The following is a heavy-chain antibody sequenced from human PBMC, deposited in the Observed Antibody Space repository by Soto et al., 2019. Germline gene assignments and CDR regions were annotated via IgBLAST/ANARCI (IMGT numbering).Heavy chain of an antibody. CDR1: GGSISSGGYY. CDR3: ARRIAAAGYFDY. CDR2: ISYSGST. Sequence: QVQLQESGPGLVKPSQTLSLTCTVSGGSISSGGYYWSWIRQHPGKGLEWIGYISYSGSTYYNPSLKSRVTISVDTSKNQFSLKLSSVTAADTAVYYCARRIAAAGYFDYWGQGTLVTVSS. D-gene: IGHD6-13*01. V-gene: IGHV4-31*03. J-gene: IGHJ4*02.